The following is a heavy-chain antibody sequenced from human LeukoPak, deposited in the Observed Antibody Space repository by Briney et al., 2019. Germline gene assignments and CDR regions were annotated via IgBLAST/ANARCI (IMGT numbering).Heavy chain of an antibody. CDR1: GFIFSSYE. CDR3: ARAKGYSGPLNDY. V-gene: IGHV3-48*03. Sequence: GGSLRLSCAASGFIFSSYEMNWVRQAPGKGLEWVSYISSSGSTIYYADSVKGRFTISRDNAKNSLYLQMNSLRAEDTAVYYCARAKGYSGPLNDYWGQGTLVTVSS. CDR2: ISSSGSTI. J-gene: IGHJ4*02. D-gene: IGHD5-12*01.